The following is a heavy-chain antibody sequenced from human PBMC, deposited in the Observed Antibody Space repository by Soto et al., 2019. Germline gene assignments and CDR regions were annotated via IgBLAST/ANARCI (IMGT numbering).Heavy chain of an antibody. D-gene: IGHD5-18*01. CDR1: GFTFGSYA. J-gene: IGHJ4*02. CDR2: ISGSGGST. CDR3: AKSGGYNYGYQETDY. Sequence: HPGGSLRLSCAASGFTFGSYAMSWVRQAPGKGLEWVSAISGSGGSTYYADSVKGRFTISRDNSKNTLYLQMNSLRAEDTAVYYYAKSGGYNYGYQETDYWGQGTLVTVSS. V-gene: IGHV3-23*01.